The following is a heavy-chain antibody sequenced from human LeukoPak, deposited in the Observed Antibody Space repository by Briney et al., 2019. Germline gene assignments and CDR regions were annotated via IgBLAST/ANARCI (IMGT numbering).Heavy chain of an antibody. Sequence: SETLSLTCTVSGCSVSGYFWNWIRRPPGKGLEWIGNIDYSGTSNYNPSLQSRVTISVDTSKNQDSLKLSSVTAADPAVYYCARQDYGDFPPGFWGQDTQVMVSS. CDR3: ARQDYGDFPPGF. CDR1: GCSVSGYF. CDR2: IDYSGTS. J-gene: IGHJ1*01. D-gene: IGHD4-17*01. V-gene: IGHV4-59*02.